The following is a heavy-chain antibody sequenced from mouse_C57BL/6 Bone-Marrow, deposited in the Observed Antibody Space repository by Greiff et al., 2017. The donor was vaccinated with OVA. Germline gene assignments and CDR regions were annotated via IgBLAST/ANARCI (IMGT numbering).Heavy chain of an antibody. V-gene: IGHV5-4*01. Sequence: EVHLVESGGGLVKPGGSLKLSCAASGFTFSSYAMSWVRQTPEKRLEWVATISDGGSYTYYPDNVKGRFTISRDNAKNNLYLQMSHLKSEDTAMYYCARDRIYYGNYEAYWGQGTLVTVSA. CDR2: ISDGGSYT. J-gene: IGHJ3*01. CDR3: ARDRIYYGNYEAY. D-gene: IGHD2-1*01. CDR1: GFTFSSYA.